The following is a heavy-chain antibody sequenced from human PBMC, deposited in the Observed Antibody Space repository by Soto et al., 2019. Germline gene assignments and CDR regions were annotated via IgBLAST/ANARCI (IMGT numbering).Heavy chain of an antibody. V-gene: IGHV1-18*01. D-gene: IGHD6-13*01. J-gene: IGHJ5*02. Sequence: ASVKVSCKXSGYTFTSYGISWVRQAPGQGLEWMGWISAYNGNTNYAQKLQGRVTMTTDTSTSTAYMELRSLRSDDTAVYYCARSPAAGILYWFDPWGQGTLVTVSS. CDR1: GYTFTSYG. CDR2: ISAYNGNT. CDR3: ARSPAAGILYWFDP.